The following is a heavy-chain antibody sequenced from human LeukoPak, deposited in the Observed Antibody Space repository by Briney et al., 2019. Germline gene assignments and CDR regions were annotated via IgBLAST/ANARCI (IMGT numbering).Heavy chain of an antibody. J-gene: IGHJ4*02. CDR1: GFTFGSFS. CDR3: AKDRGGATPSFDY. V-gene: IGHV3-23*01. Sequence: GGSLRLSCAASGFTFGSFSMTWVRQAPGKGLEWVSTISGSGRSTYYADSVKGRFTISRDNSKNTLYLQMNSLRAEDTAVYYCAKDRGGATPSFDYWGQGTLVTVSS. D-gene: IGHD3-3*01. CDR2: ISGSGRST.